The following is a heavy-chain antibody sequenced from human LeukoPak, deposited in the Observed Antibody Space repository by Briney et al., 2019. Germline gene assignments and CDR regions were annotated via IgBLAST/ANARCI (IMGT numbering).Heavy chain of an antibody. CDR2: ISGSGGST. J-gene: IGHJ4*02. D-gene: IGHD3-22*01. Sequence: PGGSLRLSRAASGFSFSAYTMNWVRQAPGKGLEWVSGISGSGGSTYYADSVKGRFTISRDNSKNTVYLQMNGLRAEDTAVYYCYYYDSSGYYPQTKIDYWGQGTLVTVSS. V-gene: IGHV3-23*01. CDR1: GFSFSAYT. CDR3: YYYDSSGYYPQTKIDY.